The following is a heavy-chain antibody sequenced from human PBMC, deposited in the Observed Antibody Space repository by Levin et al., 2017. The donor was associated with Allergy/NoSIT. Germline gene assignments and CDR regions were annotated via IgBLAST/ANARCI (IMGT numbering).Heavy chain of an antibody. Sequence: PGGSLRLSCAASGFTFNNAWMNWVRQPPGKGLEWVGRIKSNADGGTTDYAPPVKGRFTISRDDSKNALYLQMNSLKTEDTAVYYCTADLAIFGVVSIHNWFAAWGQGTLVTVSS. CDR3: TADLAIFGVVSIHNWFAA. CDR1: GFTFNNAW. J-gene: IGHJ5*02. CDR2: IKSNADGGTT. D-gene: IGHD3-3*01. V-gene: IGHV3-15*01.